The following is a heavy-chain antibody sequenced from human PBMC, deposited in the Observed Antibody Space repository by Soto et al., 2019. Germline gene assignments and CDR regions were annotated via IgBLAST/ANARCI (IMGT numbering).Heavy chain of an antibody. CDR3: TRDIGGWGAY. CDR2: INEDGGII. CDR1: GFTFSNFW. V-gene: IGHV3-74*01. J-gene: IGHJ4*02. Sequence: GGSLRLSCAASGFTFSNFWFHGFRQVPGRGRMWCSGINEDGGIINYEASLKGRFTFSIDNARNPLYLEMNCLRAEDTAIYYCTRDIGGWGAYWGQGALVTVSS. D-gene: IGHD3-10*01.